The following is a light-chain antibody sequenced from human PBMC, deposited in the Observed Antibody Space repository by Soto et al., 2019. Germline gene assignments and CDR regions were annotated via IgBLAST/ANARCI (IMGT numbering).Light chain of an antibody. CDR3: AAWDDSLNGGV. CDR2: SNN. Sequence: QPVLTQPPSASGTPGQRVTISCSGSSSNIGSNTVNWYQQLPGTAPKLPIYSNNQRPSGVPDRFSGSKSGTSASLAISGLQSEDEADYYCAAWDDSLNGGVFGGGTKVTVL. J-gene: IGLJ3*02. V-gene: IGLV1-44*01. CDR1: SSNIGSNT.